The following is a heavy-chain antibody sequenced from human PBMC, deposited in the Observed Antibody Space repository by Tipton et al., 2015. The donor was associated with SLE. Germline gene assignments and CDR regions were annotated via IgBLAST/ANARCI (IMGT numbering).Heavy chain of an antibody. Sequence: LRLSCTVSGGSISSYYWSWIRQPPGKGLEWIGYIYYSGSTNYNPSLKSRVTISVDTSKNQFSLKLSSVTAADTAVYYCARARVDLRLDWGQGTLVTVSS. CDR2: IYYSGST. CDR1: GGSISSYY. J-gene: IGHJ4*02. V-gene: IGHV4-59*12. CDR3: ARARVDLRLD.